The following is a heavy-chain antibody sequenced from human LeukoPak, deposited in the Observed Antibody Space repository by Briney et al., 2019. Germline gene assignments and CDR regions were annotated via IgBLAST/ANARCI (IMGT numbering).Heavy chain of an antibody. D-gene: IGHD2-15*01. V-gene: IGHV4-30-4*01. CDR1: GGSISSGDYY. J-gene: IGHJ3*02. CDR3: ASGVGYDAFDI. CDR2: IYYSGST. Sequence: SETLSLTCTVSGGSISSGDYYWSWIRQPPGKGLEWIGYIYYSGSTYYNPSLKSRVTISVDTSKNQFSLKLSSVTAADTAVYYCASGVGYDAFDIWGQGTMVTVSS.